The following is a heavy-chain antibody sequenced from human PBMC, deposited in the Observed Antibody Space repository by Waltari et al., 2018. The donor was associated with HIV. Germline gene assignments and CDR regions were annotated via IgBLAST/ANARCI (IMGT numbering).Heavy chain of an antibody. CDR1: GFTFSSYG. CDR3: ARDRSEDGGYYYYGLDV. CDR2: LWYAGTTK. Sequence: QVQLVESGGGVVQPGRSLRLSCAASGFTFSSYGMHWVRQAPGKGVGWWGVLWYAGTTKYNADTGKGRFTISRDNSKNTLYREMNSLRAEDTAVYCCARDRSEDGGYYYYGLDVWGQGTTVTVSS. J-gene: IGHJ6*02. V-gene: IGHV3-33*01.